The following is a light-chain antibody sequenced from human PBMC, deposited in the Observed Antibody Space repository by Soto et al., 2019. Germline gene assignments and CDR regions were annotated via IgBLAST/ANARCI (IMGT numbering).Light chain of an antibody. CDR3: RSYTSSSTRV. V-gene: IGLV2-14*01. J-gene: IGLJ3*02. CDR1: RSDVGGYNY. Sequence: QSVLTQPASVSWSPGESITISCTGTRSDVGGYNYVSWYQQHPGKAPKLMIYEVSNRPSGISNRFSGSKTGNTASLTISGLQAEDEADYYCRSYTSSSTRVFGGGTKVTVL. CDR2: EVS.